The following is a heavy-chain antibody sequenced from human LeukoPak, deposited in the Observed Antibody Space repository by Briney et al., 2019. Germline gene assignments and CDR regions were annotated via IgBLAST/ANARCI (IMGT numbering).Heavy chain of an antibody. Sequence: KSGGSLRLSCAASGFTFSSYSMNWVRQAPGKGLEWVSSISSSSSYIYYAHSVKGRFTISRDNAKNSQYLQMNSLRAEDTAVYYCARDWGIAARPGRGYWGQGTLVTVSS. CDR2: ISSSSSYI. V-gene: IGHV3-21*01. D-gene: IGHD6-6*01. CDR3: ARDWGIAARPGRGY. CDR1: GFTFSSYS. J-gene: IGHJ4*02.